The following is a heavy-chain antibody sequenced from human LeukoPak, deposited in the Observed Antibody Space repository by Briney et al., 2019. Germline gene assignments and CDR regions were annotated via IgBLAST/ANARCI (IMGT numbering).Heavy chain of an antibody. CDR1: GFTFSSYS. J-gene: IGHJ6*03. CDR3: ARERGWDGYNVGHDYYYYMDV. D-gene: IGHD5-24*01. Sequence: GGSLRLSCPAPGFTFSSYSMNWVRQAPGKGLEWVPSFSSIRIYINYADPVRGGFTIPRANPKTPLFLQLTSLRAEHRVLNYCARERGWDGYNVGHDYYYYMDVWGKGTTVTISS. CDR2: FSSIRIYI. V-gene: IGHV3-21*01.